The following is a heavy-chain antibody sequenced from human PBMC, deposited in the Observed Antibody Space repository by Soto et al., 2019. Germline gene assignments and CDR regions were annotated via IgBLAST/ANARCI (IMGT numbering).Heavy chain of an antibody. Sequence: LRLSCAASGFTFSNALMSWFRQAPGKGLEWVVRIKSETDGGTTDYASPVKGRFTISRDDSKNTLYLQMKSLKTEDTAVYYCTTSYYDFWSGPTSDXWGQGTLGTVSS. CDR3: TTSYYDFWSGPTSDX. CDR1: GFTFSNAL. CDR2: IKSETDGGTT. D-gene: IGHD3-3*01. J-gene: IGHJ4*02. V-gene: IGHV3-15*01.